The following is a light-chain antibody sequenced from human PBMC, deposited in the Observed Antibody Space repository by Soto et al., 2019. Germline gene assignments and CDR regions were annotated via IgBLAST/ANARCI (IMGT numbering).Light chain of an antibody. CDR1: QSIDSW. Sequence: DIPLTQSPSALSASVGDRVTITCRASQSIDSWLAWYQQKPGKAPKLLIYKASTLQSGVPSRFSGSGSGTEFTLTVRGLQPDDFATYYCQQFKTYPVTFGGGTQVEVK. CDR3: QQFKTYPVT. CDR2: KAS. V-gene: IGKV1-5*03. J-gene: IGKJ4*01.